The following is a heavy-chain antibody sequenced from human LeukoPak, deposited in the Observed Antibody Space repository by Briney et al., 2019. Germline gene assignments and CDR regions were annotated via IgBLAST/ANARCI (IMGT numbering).Heavy chain of an antibody. CDR1: GASISGHY. Sequence: SETLSLTRNVSGASISGHYWSWIRQSPGKGLECIGYIYSGSVDYNPSLKSRATISGDASKNQVSLILKSVTTADTAMYYCVKVGYGSGTWGWFDPWGQGILATVST. CDR2: IYSGSV. V-gene: IGHV4-59*11. J-gene: IGHJ5*02. CDR3: VKVGYGSGTWGWFDP. D-gene: IGHD3-10*01.